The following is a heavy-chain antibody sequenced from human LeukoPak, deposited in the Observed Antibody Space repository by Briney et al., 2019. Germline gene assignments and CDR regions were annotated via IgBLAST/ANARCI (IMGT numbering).Heavy chain of an antibody. CDR1: GGSISSSSYY. CDR2: IYYSGST. D-gene: IGHD4-17*01. J-gene: IGHJ4*02. CDR3: ARQVLASYGDYGSFDY. Sequence: SETLSLTCTVSGGSISSSSYYWGWIRQPPGKGLEWIGSIYYSGSTYYNPSLKSRVTISVDTSKNQFSLKLSSVTAADTAVYYCARQVLASYGDYGSFDYWGQGTLVTVSS. V-gene: IGHV4-39*01.